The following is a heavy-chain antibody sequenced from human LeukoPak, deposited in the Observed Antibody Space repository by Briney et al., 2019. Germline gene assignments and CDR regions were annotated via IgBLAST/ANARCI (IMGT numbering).Heavy chain of an antibody. D-gene: IGHD3-10*01. CDR3: AKDGTYYYVSGNFDY. J-gene: IGHJ4*02. Sequence: GGSLRLSCPASGFTFSSYAMSWVRQAPGKGLEGVSAISGSGGSTYYAASVKGRLTIPRDNSNNTLYLQINRLRAEDTAVYYGAKDGTYYYVSGNFDYGGEGTLVTASS. CDR2: ISGSGGST. V-gene: IGHV3-23*01. CDR1: GFTFSSYA.